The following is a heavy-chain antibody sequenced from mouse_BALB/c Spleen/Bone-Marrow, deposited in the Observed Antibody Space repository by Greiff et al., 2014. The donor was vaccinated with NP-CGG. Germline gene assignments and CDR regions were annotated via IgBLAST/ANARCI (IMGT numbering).Heavy chain of an antibody. CDR3: ARSNGNYVLAY. V-gene: IGHV1-4*01. Sequence: QVQLKESGAELARPGASVEMSCKASGYTFTSYTMHWVKQRPGQGLEWIGYINPSSGYTNYNQKFKDKATLTADKSSSTAYMQLSSLTSEDSAVYYCARSNGNYVLAYWGQGTLVTVSA. J-gene: IGHJ3*01. CDR2: INPSSGYT. CDR1: GYTFTSYT. D-gene: IGHD2-1*01.